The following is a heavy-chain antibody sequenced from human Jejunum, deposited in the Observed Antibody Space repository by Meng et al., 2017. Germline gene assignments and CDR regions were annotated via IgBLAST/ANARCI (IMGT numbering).Heavy chain of an antibody. CDR3: ARDRPTPDFLAVAGTFDY. Sequence: QVQLQESGPGLLKPPQSLSLTCTVSGGSVSSAGYYWSWIRQLPGKGLEWIGYIYYSGTAYYNPSLKSRATISLDTSENQFSLKLSFVLAADTAVYYCARDRPTPDFLAVAGTFDYWGQGILVTVSS. V-gene: IGHV4-31*03. J-gene: IGHJ4*02. CDR2: IYYSGTA. D-gene: IGHD6-19*01. CDR1: GGSVSSAGYY.